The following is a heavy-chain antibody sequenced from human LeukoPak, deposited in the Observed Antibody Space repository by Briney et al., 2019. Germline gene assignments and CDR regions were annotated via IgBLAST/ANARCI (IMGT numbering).Heavy chain of an antibody. J-gene: IGHJ4*02. CDR1: GGSISSGDYY. D-gene: IGHD1-26*01. CDR2: TFYSGST. V-gene: IGHV4-31*03. Sequence: SETLSLTCTVSGGSISSGDYYWSWIRQHPEKGLEWIGYTFYSGSTYYNPSLKSRVTISVDTSKNQFSLKLSSVTAADTAVYYCARGDPNPDYWGQGALVTVSS. CDR3: ARGDPNPDY.